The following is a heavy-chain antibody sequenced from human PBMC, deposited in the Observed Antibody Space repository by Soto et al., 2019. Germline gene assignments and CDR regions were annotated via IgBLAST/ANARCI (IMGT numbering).Heavy chain of an antibody. D-gene: IGHD4-17*01. CDR2: ISAYNDNT. J-gene: IGHJ4*02. CDR3: ARSTVTTSHDYFDY. Sequence: ASVKVSCKASGYTFTSYGISWARQPPGQGLEWMGWISAYNDNTIYAQTFQGRVTMTTDTSTSTAFMELRSLRSDDTALYYCARSTVTTSHDYFDYWGQGTLVTVSS. V-gene: IGHV1-18*04. CDR1: GYTFTSYG.